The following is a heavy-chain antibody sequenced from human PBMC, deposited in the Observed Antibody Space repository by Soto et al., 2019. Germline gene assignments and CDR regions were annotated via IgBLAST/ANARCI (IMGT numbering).Heavy chain of an antibody. CDR1: GFTFSSYA. J-gene: IGHJ6*02. D-gene: IGHD1-26*01. V-gene: IGHV3-23*01. CDR3: AKDGGSVGATRYYYYSYGIDV. CDR2: ISGSGGST. Sequence: PGGSLRLSCAASGFTFSSYAMSWVRQAPGKGLEWVSAISGSGGSTYYADSVKGRFTISRDNSKNTLYLQMNSLRAEDTAVYYCAKDGGSVGATRYYYYSYGIDVRAQRTTVTVSS.